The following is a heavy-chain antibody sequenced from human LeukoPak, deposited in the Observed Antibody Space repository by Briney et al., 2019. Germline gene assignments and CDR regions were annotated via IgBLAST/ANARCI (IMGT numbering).Heavy chain of an antibody. CDR1: VGTFSSYV. Sequence: ASVRVSCKPSVGTFSSYVISWVRQAPGQGLEWLGGIIPIFGTANYAQKFQGRVTITTDESPSTAYMELSSLRSVDTAVYYCARELDCSSTSCQGAEYFQHWGQGTLVTVSS. V-gene: IGHV1-69*05. CDR2: IIPIFGTA. CDR3: ARELDCSSTSCQGAEYFQH. D-gene: IGHD2-2*01. J-gene: IGHJ1*01.